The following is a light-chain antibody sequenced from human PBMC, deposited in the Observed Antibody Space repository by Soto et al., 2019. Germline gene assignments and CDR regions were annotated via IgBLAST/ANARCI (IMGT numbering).Light chain of an antibody. CDR1: QSISNW. J-gene: IGKJ2*01. Sequence: DIQMTQSPSPLSASVGDRVTITCRASQSISNWLAWYQQKPGKAPKLLIYDASSLESGVPSRFSGSGSGTEFTLTISSLQPDDFATYYCQQYNSCPYTFGQGTKLEI. CDR3: QQYNSCPYT. CDR2: DAS. V-gene: IGKV1-5*01.